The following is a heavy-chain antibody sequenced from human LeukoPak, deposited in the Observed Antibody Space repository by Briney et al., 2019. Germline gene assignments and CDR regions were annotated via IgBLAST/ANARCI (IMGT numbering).Heavy chain of an antibody. J-gene: IGHJ5*02. Sequence: SETLSLTCTVSGGSISSYYWSWIRQPPGKGLEWIGYIYYSGSTNYNPSLKSRVTISVDTSKNQSSLKLSSVTAADTAVYYCARVGAMYYYGSGPHWFDPWGQGTLVTVSS. CDR2: IYYSGST. V-gene: IGHV4-59*01. D-gene: IGHD3-10*01. CDR3: ARVGAMYYYGSGPHWFDP. CDR1: GGSISSYY.